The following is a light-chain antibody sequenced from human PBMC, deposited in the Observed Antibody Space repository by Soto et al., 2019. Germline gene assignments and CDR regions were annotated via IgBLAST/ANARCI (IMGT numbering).Light chain of an antibody. Sequence: QSALTQPASVSGSPGQSSTISCTGTSGDIGAYNYVSWYQQHPGKAPKLIIYDVGNRPSGVSSRFSGSKSGNTASLTISGLQSEDEADYYCRSYTSTSTRVFGTGTKLTVL. V-gene: IGLV2-14*03. CDR3: RSYTSTSTRV. CDR2: DVG. CDR1: SGDIGAYNY. J-gene: IGLJ1*01.